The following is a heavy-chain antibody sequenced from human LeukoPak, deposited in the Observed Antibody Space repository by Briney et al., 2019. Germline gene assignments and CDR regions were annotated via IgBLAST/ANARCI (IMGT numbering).Heavy chain of an antibody. Sequence: GSLRLSCAASGFSVSTNYMSWVRQAPGKGLEWVSFIYSGGSTYYADSVKGRFTISRDNSKNTLYLQMNSLRAEDTAVYYCAKTPGRRIFDAFDIWGQGAMVTVSS. V-gene: IGHV3-53*01. D-gene: IGHD2-15*01. CDR1: GFSVSTNY. CDR3: AKTPGRRIFDAFDI. J-gene: IGHJ3*02. CDR2: IYSGGST.